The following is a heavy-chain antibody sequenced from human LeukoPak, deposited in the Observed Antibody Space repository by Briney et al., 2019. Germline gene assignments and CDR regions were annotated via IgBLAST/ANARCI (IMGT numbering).Heavy chain of an antibody. J-gene: IGHJ5*02. V-gene: IGHV1-18*01. CDR1: GYTFTSYG. D-gene: IGHD3-10*01. CDR3: ARDVSLGVRGAFWFDP. Sequence: GASVKVSCKASGYTFTSYGISWVRQAPGQGLEWMGWISAYNGNTNYAQKLQGRVTMTTDTSTSTAYMELSSLRSEDTAVYYCARDVSLGVRGAFWFDPWGQGTLVTVSS. CDR2: ISAYNGNT.